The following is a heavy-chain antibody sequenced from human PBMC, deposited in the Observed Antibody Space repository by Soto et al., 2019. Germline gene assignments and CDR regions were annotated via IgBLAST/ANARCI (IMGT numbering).Heavy chain of an antibody. CDR3: ARGGIQLSYAFDY. CDR1: GTSVSNYY. Sequence: SETLSLTCSVSGTSVSNYYWSWIRQPAGKGLEHIGRIYTSGSTSYNPSLKSRVTMSMDTSQTQIFLNLTSVTAADTAVYYCARGGIQLSYAFDYWGQGIMVTVYS. CDR2: IYTSGST. J-gene: IGHJ4*02. D-gene: IGHD5-18*01. V-gene: IGHV4-4*07.